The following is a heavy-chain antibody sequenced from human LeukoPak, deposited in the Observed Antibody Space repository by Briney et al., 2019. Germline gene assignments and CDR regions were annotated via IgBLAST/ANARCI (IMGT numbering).Heavy chain of an antibody. Sequence: GGSLRLSCAASGFTFSTFAMHWVRQTPGEGLEWVAFIWYDGSNKYYADSVKGRFTVSRDNSKNTLYLQMNSLRAEDTAVYYCAGDGGSGIPRVFFDYWGQGTLVTVSS. J-gene: IGHJ4*02. CDR1: GFTFSTFA. CDR3: AGDGGSGIPRVFFDY. D-gene: IGHD3-10*01. V-gene: IGHV3-33*08. CDR2: IWYDGSNK.